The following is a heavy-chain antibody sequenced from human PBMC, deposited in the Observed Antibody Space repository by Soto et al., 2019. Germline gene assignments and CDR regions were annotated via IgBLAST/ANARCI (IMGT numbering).Heavy chain of an antibody. J-gene: IGHJ4*02. CDR3: ARDPWAADY. D-gene: IGHD3-16*01. CDR1: GFTFSSYG. V-gene: IGHV3-NL1*01. CDR2: IYSGGST. Sequence: GGSLRLSCAASGFTFSSYGMHWVRQAPGKGLEWVAVIYSGGSTFYADSVRGRFTISRDNSKNTVNLQMNSLRAEDTAVYYCARDPWAADYWGQGTLVTVSS.